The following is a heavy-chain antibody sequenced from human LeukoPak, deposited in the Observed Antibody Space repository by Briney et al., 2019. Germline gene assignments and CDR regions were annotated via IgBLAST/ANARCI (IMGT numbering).Heavy chain of an antibody. V-gene: IGHV3-74*03. Sequence: RLSXAASGFTFXXXXRHWXRQXPGXGLVWLSRIATDGSGTTYADSVKGRFTISRDNAKNTLYLQMNSLRAEDMSVYYCARDYSGGFDYWGQGTLVTVSS. D-gene: IGHD1-26*01. J-gene: IGHJ4*02. CDR3: ARDYSGGFDY. CDR2: IATDGSGT. CDR1: GFTFXXXX.